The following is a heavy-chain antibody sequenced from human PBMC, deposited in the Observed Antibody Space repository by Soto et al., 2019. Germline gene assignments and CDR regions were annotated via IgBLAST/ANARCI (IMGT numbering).Heavy chain of an antibody. V-gene: IGHV1-69*04. D-gene: IGHD6-6*01. CDR3: ARDRYTHIAARLRGRNWFDP. Sequence: GASVKVSCKASGGTFSSYTISWVRQAPGQGLEWMGRIIPILGIANYAQKFQGRVTITADKSTSTAYMELSSLRSEDTAVYYCARDRYTHIAARLRGRNWFDPWGQGTLVTVSS. CDR1: GGTFSSYT. CDR2: IIPILGIA. J-gene: IGHJ5*02.